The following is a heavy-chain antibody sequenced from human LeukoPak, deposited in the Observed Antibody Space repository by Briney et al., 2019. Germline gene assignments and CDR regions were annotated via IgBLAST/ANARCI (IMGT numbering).Heavy chain of an antibody. V-gene: IGHV3-23*01. CDR1: GFTFSSYA. J-gene: IGHJ3*02. CDR2: ISGSGGST. D-gene: IGHD2-2*01. CDR3: AKDRALIVVVPDAFDI. Sequence: GRSLRLSCAASGFTFSSYAMSWVRQAPGKGLEWVSAISGSGGSTYYADSVKGRFTISRDNSKNTLYLQMNSLRAEDTAVYYCAKDRALIVVVPDAFDIWGQGTMVTVSS.